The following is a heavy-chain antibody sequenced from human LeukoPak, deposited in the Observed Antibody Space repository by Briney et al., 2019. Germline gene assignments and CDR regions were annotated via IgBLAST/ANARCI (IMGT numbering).Heavy chain of an antibody. D-gene: IGHD3-9*01. J-gene: IGHJ4*02. CDR1: GYTFVGYY. CDR2: IIPIFGTA. V-gene: IGHV1-69*13. CDR3: ARVVDDIREGDY. Sequence: SVKVSCKASGYTFVGYYLHWVRQAPGQGLEWMGGIIPIFGTANYAQKFQGRVTITADESTSTAYMELSSLRSEDTAVYYCARVVDDIREGDYWGQGTLVTVSS.